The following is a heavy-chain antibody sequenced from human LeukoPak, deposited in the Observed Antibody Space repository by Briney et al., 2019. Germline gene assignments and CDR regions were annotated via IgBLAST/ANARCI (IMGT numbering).Heavy chain of an antibody. V-gene: IGHV3-23*01. Sequence: GGSLRLSCAASGFTFSSNYMSWVRQAPGKGLEWVSAIGGRDGSTYYADSVKGRFTISRDNSKNTLYVQMNSLRAEDTAVYYCAKKEQVVGGSYYGLDVWGQGTTVTVSS. CDR1: GFTFSSNY. J-gene: IGHJ6*02. CDR3: AKKEQVVGGSYYGLDV. CDR2: IGGRDGST. D-gene: IGHD6-6*01.